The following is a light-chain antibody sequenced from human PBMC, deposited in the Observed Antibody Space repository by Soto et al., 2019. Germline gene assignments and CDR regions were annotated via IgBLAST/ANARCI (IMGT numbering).Light chain of an antibody. CDR2: EVR. CDR1: SSDVGVYNH. J-gene: IGLJ3*02. CDR3: CSYTSSSIRV. Sequence: QSVLTQPASVSGSPGQSITISCTGTSSDVGVYNHVSWYQQHPGKAPKLIIYEVRNRPSGVSNRLSGYKSGNTASLTISGLQADDEADYYCCSYTSSSIRVFGGGTK. V-gene: IGLV2-14*01.